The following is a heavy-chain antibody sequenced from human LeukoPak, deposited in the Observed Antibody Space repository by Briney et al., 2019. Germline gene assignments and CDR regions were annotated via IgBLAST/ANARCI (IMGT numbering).Heavy chain of an antibody. CDR2: ISAYNGNT. J-gene: IGHJ6*03. CDR1: GYTFTSYG. CDR3: ARDGGGGFWQQLPYYMDV. D-gene: IGHD6-13*01. V-gene: IGHV1-18*01. Sequence: GASVKVSCKASGYTFTSYGISWVRQAPGQGLEWMGWISAYNGNTNYAQKLQGRVTMTTDTSTSTTYMELRSLRSDDTAVHYCARDGGGGFWQQLPYYMDVWGKGTTVTVSS.